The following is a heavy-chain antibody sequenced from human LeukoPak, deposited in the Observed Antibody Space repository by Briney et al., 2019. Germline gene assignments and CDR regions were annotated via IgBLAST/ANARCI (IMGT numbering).Heavy chain of an antibody. Sequence: GASVKVSCKASGGTFSSYAISWVRQAPGQGLEWMGRIIPILGIANYAQKFQGRVTMTRDTSTSTVYMELSSLRSEDTAVYYCARYGDILTGYYDYWGQGTLVTVSS. J-gene: IGHJ4*02. D-gene: IGHD3-9*01. V-gene: IGHV1-69*04. CDR2: IIPILGIA. CDR1: GGTFSSYA. CDR3: ARYGDILTGYYDY.